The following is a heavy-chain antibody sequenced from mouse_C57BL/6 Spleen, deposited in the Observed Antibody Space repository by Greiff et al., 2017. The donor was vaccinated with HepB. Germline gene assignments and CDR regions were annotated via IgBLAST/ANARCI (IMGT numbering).Heavy chain of an antibody. V-gene: IGHV1-66*01. CDR3: ARVDYDYDWFAY. Sequence: QVQLQQSGPELVKPGASVKISCKASGYSFTSYYIHWVKQRPGQGLEWIGWIYPGSGNTKYNEKFKGKATLTADTSSSTAYMQLSSLTSEDSAVYYCARVDYDYDWFAYWGQGTLVTVSA. CDR1: GYSFTSYY. J-gene: IGHJ3*01. D-gene: IGHD2-4*01. CDR2: IYPGSGNT.